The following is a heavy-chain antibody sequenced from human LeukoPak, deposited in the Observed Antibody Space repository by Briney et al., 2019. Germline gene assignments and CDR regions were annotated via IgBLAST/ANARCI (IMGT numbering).Heavy chain of an antibody. D-gene: IGHD5-18*01. J-gene: IGHJ3*02. Sequence: PLESLSLTCTVSGGSTSSYYWSWIRQPPGKGLEWIGYIFYSGSTNYNPSLKSRVTISVDTSKNQFSLKLSSVTAADTAVYYCARKSYGQAFDIWGQGTMDSVSS. CDR2: IFYSGST. CDR1: GGSTSSYY. V-gene: IGHV4-59*01. CDR3: ARKSYGQAFDI.